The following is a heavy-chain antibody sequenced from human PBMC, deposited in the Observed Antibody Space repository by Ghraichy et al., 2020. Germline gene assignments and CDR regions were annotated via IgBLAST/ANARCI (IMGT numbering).Heavy chain of an antibody. V-gene: IGHV1-69*13. D-gene: IGHD6-13*01. J-gene: IGHJ6*02. Sequence: SVKVSCKASGGTFSSYAISWVRQAPGQGLEWMGGIIPIFGTANYAQKFQGRVTITADESTSTAYMELSSLRSEDTAVYYCARGHQPGYSSSWSLYYYYGMDVWGQGTTVTVSS. CDR2: IIPIFGTA. CDR3: ARGHQPGYSSSWSLYYYYGMDV. CDR1: GGTFSSYA.